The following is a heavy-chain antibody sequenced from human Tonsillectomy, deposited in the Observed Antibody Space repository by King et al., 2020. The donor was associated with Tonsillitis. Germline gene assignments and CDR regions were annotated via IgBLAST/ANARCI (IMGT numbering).Heavy chain of an antibody. Sequence: VQLVESGGGVVQPGRSLRLSCVASGFTFSSYGMHWVRQAPGKGLEWVADISYDGSNEYYADSVKGRFTISRDNSKNTLYLQLNSLRGEDTAVYYCAKGFGEDYDFWRGPNYYYYGMDVWGQGTTVTVSS. J-gene: IGHJ6*02. CDR1: GFTFSSYG. D-gene: IGHD3-3*01. CDR2: ISYDGSNE. V-gene: IGHV3-30*18. CDR3: AKGFGEDYDFWRGPNYYYYGMDV.